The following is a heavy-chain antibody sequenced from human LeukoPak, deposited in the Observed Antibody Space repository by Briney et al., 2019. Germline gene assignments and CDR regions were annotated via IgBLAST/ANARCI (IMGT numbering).Heavy chain of an antibody. CDR1: GFTFSSYA. D-gene: IGHD3-16*01. J-gene: IGHJ3*02. V-gene: IGHV3-30-3*01. CDR3: RGHDAFDI. Sequence: PGRSLRLSCAASGFTFSSYAMHWVRQAPGKGLEWVAVISYDGSNKYYADSVKGRFTISRDNSKNTLYLQMNSLRAEDTAVYYCRGHDAFDIWGQGTMVTVSS. CDR2: ISYDGSNK.